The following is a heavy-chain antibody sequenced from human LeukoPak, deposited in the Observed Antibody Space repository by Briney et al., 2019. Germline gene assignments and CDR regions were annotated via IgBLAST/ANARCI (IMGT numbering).Heavy chain of an antibody. CDR3: ARAGYCSSTSCYLASDY. V-gene: IGHV4-31*03. Sequence: SQTLSLTCTVSGGSISSGGYYWSWLRQHPGKGLEWLGYIYYSGSTYYNPSLKSRVTISVDTSKNQFSLKLSSVTAADTAVYYCARAGYCSSTSCYLASDYWGQGTLVTVSS. CDR1: GGSISSGGYY. CDR2: IYYSGST. J-gene: IGHJ4*02. D-gene: IGHD2-2*01.